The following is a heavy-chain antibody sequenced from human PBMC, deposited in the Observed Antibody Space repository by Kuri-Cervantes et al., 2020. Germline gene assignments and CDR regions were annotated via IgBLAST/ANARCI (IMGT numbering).Heavy chain of an antibody. CDR2: IWYDGSNK. CDR1: GFTFSSYG. Sequence: LSLTCGSSGFTFSSYGVHWVRQAPGKGLEWVALIWYDGSNKYYAESVKGRFTISRDNSKNTLYLQMNGLRAEDTAVYYCAREGDSSSWYVYYFDYWGQGTLVTVSS. CDR3: AREGDSSSWYVYYFDY. D-gene: IGHD6-13*01. V-gene: IGHV3-33*08. J-gene: IGHJ4*02.